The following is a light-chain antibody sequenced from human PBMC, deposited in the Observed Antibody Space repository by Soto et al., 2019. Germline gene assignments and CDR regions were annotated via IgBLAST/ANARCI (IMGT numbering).Light chain of an antibody. J-gene: IGLJ1*01. V-gene: IGLV2-11*01. CDR1: SSDVGSYIY. CDR3: CSYAGSYTYV. Sequence: QSALTQPRSVSGSPGQSVTISCTGTSSDVGSYIYVSWYQQHPGKAPKLMIYAVSKRPSGVPDRFSGSKSGNTASLTISGLQAEDEADYYCCSYAGSYTYVFGTGTKLTVL. CDR2: AVS.